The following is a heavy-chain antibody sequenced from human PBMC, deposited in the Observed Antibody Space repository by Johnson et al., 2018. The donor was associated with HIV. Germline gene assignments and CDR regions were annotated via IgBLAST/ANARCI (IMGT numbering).Heavy chain of an antibody. CDR2: IYSGGST. D-gene: IGHD6-13*01. J-gene: IGHJ3*02. V-gene: IGHV3-53*01. Sequence: VQLVESGGGLVQPGGSLRLSCAASGFTVSSNYMSWVRQAPGKGLEWVSVIYSGGSTYYADYVKGRFTISRDNSKNTLYLQMNRLRAEDTAVYYCARDRGSSWPYDAFDIWGQGTMVTVSS. CDR3: ARDRGSSWPYDAFDI. CDR1: GFTVSSNY.